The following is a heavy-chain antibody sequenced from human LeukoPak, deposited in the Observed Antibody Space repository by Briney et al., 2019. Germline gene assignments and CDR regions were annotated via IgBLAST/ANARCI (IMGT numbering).Heavy chain of an antibody. CDR2: IYYSGST. CDR3: ARDHGGVRIAARRGHNWFDP. J-gene: IGHJ5*02. D-gene: IGHD6-6*01. V-gene: IGHV4-59*01. CDR1: GGSISSYY. Sequence: PSETLSLTCTVSGGSISSYYWSWIRQPPGKGLEGIGYIYYSGSTNYNPSLKSRVTISVDTSKNQFSLKLSSVTAADTAVYYCARDHGGVRIAARRGHNWFDPWGQGTLVTVSS.